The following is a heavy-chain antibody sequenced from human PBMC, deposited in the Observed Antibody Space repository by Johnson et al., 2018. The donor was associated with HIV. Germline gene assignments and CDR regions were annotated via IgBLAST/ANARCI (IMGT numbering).Heavy chain of an antibody. J-gene: IGHJ3*02. CDR2: ISYDGSNK. Sequence: QVQLVESGGGVVQPGRSLRLSCAASGFTFSSYAMHWVRQAPGKGLEWVAVISYDGSNKYYADSVKGRFTISRDNSKNTLYLQMNSLGVEDTAVYYCARVHPAVAGNDAFDIWGQGTMVSVSS. CDR3: ARVHPAVAGNDAFDI. CDR1: GFTFSSYA. D-gene: IGHD6-19*01. V-gene: IGHV3-30-3*01.